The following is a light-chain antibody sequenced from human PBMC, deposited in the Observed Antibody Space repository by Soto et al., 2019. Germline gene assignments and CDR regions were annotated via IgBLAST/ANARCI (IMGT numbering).Light chain of an antibody. CDR1: SSDVGGYHY. V-gene: IGLV2-11*01. CDR3: SSYTSSSTLYV. Sequence: QSALTQPRSVSGSPGQSVTLSCTGTSSDVGGYHYVSWYQHHPGKAPKIIIYDVNKRPSGVPDRLSGSKSGNTASLTISGLQTEDEADYYCSSYTSSSTLYVFGTGTKVTVL. J-gene: IGLJ1*01. CDR2: DVN.